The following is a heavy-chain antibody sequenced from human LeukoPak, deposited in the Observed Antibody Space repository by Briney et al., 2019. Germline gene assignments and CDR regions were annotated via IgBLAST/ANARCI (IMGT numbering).Heavy chain of an antibody. V-gene: IGHV4-59*01. CDR3: ARGVAAAGTGF. CDR2: IYYSGST. D-gene: IGHD6-13*01. CDR1: GGSISSYY. J-gene: IGHJ4*02. Sequence: SETLSLTCTVSGGSISSYYWSWIRQPPGKGLEWIGYIYYSGSTNYNPSLKSRVTISVDTSKNQFSLKLSSVTAADTAVYYRARGVAAAGTGFWGQGTLVTVSS.